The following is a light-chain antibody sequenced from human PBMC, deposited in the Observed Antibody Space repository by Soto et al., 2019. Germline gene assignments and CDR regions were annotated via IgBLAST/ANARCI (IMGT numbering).Light chain of an antibody. CDR2: NNI. Sequence: QSVLTQPPSVSGAPGQRVTISCTGSSFNIGAGYDVHWYQQLPGTAPKLLIYNNINRPSGVPDRFSGSKSGTSASLAITGLQPEDEADYYCQSYDTMLIGPGVFGGGTKLTVL. CDR1: SFNIGAGYD. J-gene: IGLJ2*01. V-gene: IGLV1-40*01. CDR3: QSYDTMLIGPGV.